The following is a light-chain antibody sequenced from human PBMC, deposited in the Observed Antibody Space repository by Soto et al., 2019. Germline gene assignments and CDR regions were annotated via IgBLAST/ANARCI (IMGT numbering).Light chain of an antibody. CDR3: QQRSDWPIT. J-gene: IGKJ5*01. V-gene: IGKV3-11*01. Sequence: EIVLTQSPATLSLSPGERATLSCRASPSVSSYLAWYQQKPGQAPRLLIYDTSNRATGIPARFSGSGSGTDFTLTISSLEPEDFAVYYCQQRSDWPITFGQGTRL. CDR1: PSVSSY. CDR2: DTS.